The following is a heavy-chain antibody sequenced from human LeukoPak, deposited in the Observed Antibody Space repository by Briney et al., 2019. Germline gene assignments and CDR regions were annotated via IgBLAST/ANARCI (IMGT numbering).Heavy chain of an antibody. Sequence: GSSVKVSCKASGGTFSSYAISWVRQAPGQGLEWMGGIIPIFGTANYAQKFQGRVTITTDESTSAAYMELSSLRSEDTAVYYCASYSSSAASYFDYWGQGTLVTVSS. CDR1: GGTFSSYA. CDR2: IIPIFGTA. J-gene: IGHJ4*02. D-gene: IGHD6-6*01. CDR3: ASYSSSAASYFDY. V-gene: IGHV1-69*05.